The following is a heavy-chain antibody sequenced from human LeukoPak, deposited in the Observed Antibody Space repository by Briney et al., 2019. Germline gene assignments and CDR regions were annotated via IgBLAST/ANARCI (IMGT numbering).Heavy chain of an antibody. CDR2: ISGSGGST. Sequence: GGSLRLSCAASGFTFSSYAMSWVRQAPGKGLEWVSAISGSGGSTYYADSVKGRFTISRDNSKNTLYLQMDSLRAEDTAVYYCAKDPIYDILTGYHDYWGQGTLVTVSS. J-gene: IGHJ4*02. D-gene: IGHD3-9*01. V-gene: IGHV3-23*01. CDR1: GFTFSSYA. CDR3: AKDPIYDILTGYHDY.